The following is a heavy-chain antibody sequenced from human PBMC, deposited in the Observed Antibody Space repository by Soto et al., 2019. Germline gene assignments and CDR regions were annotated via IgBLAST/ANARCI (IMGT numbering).Heavy chain of an antibody. CDR2: IYHSGST. Sequence: QLQLQESGSGLVKPSQTLSLTCAVSGGSISSGGYSWSWIRQPPGKGLEWIGYIYHSGSTYYNPSLXXXVXVSVDRSKNQFSLKLSSVTAADTAVYYCASSYYDSSGSALRDWGQGTLVTVSS. CDR3: ASSYYDSSGSALRD. CDR1: GGSISSGGYS. D-gene: IGHD3-22*01. V-gene: IGHV4-30-2*01. J-gene: IGHJ1*01.